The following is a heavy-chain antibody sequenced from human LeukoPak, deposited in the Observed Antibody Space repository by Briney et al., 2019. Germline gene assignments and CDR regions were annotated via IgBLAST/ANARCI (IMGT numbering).Heavy chain of an antibody. Sequence: GSLRLSCAASGFTFSSYSMNWVRQAPGKGLEWIGEINHSGSANYNPSLKSRVTISLDTSKNQFSLKLSSVTAADTAVYYCARGQGTVTTHWGQGTLVTVSS. CDR2: INHSGSA. CDR1: GFTFSSYS. D-gene: IGHD4-17*01. CDR3: ARGQGTVTTH. J-gene: IGHJ4*02. V-gene: IGHV4-34*01.